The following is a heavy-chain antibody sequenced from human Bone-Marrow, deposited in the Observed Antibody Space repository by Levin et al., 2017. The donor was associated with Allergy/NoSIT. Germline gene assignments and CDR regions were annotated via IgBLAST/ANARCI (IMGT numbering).Heavy chain of an antibody. D-gene: IGHD3-22*01. CDR2: MNPNSGNT. CDR1: GYTFTSYD. CDR3: ARAYYYDSSGLERGDYYYYGMDV. V-gene: IGHV1-8*01. Sequence: GESLKISCKASGYTFTSYDINWVRQATGQGLEWMGWMNPNSGNTGYAQKFQGRVTMTRNTSISTAYMELSSLRSEDTAVYYCARAYYYDSSGLERGDYYYYGMDVWGQGTTVTVSS. J-gene: IGHJ6*02.